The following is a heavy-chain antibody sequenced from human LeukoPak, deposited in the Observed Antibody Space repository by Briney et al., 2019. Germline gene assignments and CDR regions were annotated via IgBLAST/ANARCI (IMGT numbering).Heavy chain of an antibody. D-gene: IGHD6-13*01. Sequence: GGSLRLSCAASGFTISSYSMNWVRQAPGKGLEWVSSISSSSSYIYYADSVKGRFTISRDNAKNSLYLQMNSLRAEDTAVYYCARDRVTSSSWYNDAFDIWGQGTMVTVSS. CDR3: ARDRVTSSSWYNDAFDI. J-gene: IGHJ3*02. CDR2: ISSSSSYI. V-gene: IGHV3-21*01. CDR1: GFTISSYS.